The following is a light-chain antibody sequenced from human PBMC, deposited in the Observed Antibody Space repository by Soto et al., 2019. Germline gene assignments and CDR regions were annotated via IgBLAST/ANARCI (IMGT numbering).Light chain of an antibody. CDR2: GTS. J-gene: IGKJ1*01. V-gene: IGKV3-20*01. CDR1: QSVTSSY. CDR3: QQYGNSRWT. Sequence: EIVLTQSPDTLSLSPGERATLSCRTSQSVTSSYLAWYQQTPSQAPTLLIYGTSIRATGIPERFSGSGSGTYFSLTISRLEPEDFEVYYCQQYGNSRWTLGQGTKVEIK.